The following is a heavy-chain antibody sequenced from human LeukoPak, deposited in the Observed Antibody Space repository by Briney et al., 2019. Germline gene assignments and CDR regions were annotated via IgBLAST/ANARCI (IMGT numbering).Heavy chain of an antibody. Sequence: ASVKVSCKASGYTFTGDYIHWVRQAPGQGLECMGWINPNTGGTEYAQNFQGRVSLTRDTSTSTVYMELSSLRSEDTAVYYCARTEQQLVTGGIDYWGQGTLVTVSS. J-gene: IGHJ4*02. CDR1: GYTFTGDY. V-gene: IGHV1-2*02. CDR3: ARTEQQLVTGGIDY. D-gene: IGHD6-13*01. CDR2: INPNTGGT.